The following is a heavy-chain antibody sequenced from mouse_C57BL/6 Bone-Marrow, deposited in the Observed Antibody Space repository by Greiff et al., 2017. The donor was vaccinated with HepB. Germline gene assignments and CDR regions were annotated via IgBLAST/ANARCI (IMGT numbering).Heavy chain of an antibody. Sequence: QVQLQQPGAELVKPGASVKLSCKASGYTFTSYWMHWVKQRPGRGLGWIGRIDPNSGGTKYNEKFKSKATLTVDKPSSTAYMQLSSLTSEDSAVYYCARNEAQATAWFAYWGQGTLVTVSA. V-gene: IGHV1-72*01. CDR3: ARNEAQATAWFAY. CDR2: IDPNSGGT. D-gene: IGHD3-2*02. J-gene: IGHJ3*01. CDR1: GYTFTSYW.